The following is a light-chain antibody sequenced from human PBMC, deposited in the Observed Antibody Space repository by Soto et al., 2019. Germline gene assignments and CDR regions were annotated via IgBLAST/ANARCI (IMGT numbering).Light chain of an antibody. V-gene: IGLV2-8*01. CDR3: KSYTGINNWV. J-gene: IGLJ3*02. Sequence: SPTPPPPPARAPWQSSTLSCTGNTHEVGGYYHVFSYPKPPSKAPQFMIYEVNKRPSGVPDRFSGSKSGNTASLTISGLQAEDEADYYCKSYTGINNWVFGGGTKLTVL. CDR1: THEVGGYYH. CDR2: EVN.